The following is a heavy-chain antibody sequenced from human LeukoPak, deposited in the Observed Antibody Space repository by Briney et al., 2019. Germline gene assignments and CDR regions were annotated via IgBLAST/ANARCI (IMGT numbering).Heavy chain of an antibody. V-gene: IGHV4-59*12. D-gene: IGHD6-19*01. CDR1: GGSISGYY. CDR2: IYYTGST. J-gene: IGHJ2*01. CDR3: ARDWSTSGWYIDSLYWYFDL. Sequence: SETLSLTCTVSGGSISGYYWSWIRQPPGKGLEWIGYIYYTGSTNYSPSLKSRLTISADTSENQFSLKLSSVTAADTAVYYCARDWSTSGWYIDSLYWYFDLWGRGTLVTVSS.